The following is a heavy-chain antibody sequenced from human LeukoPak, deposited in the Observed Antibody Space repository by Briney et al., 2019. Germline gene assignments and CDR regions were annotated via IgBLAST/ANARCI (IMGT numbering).Heavy chain of an antibody. Sequence: GGSLRLSCAASGFTFSSYSMNWVRQAPGKGLEWVSSISSSSSYIYYADSVKGRLTISRDNAKNSLYLQMNSLRAEDTAVYYCARDPNYSSGWYGGGHFDYWGQGTLVTVSS. CDR3: ARDPNYSSGWYGGGHFDY. D-gene: IGHD6-19*01. V-gene: IGHV3-21*01. CDR2: ISSSSSYI. CDR1: GFTFSSYS. J-gene: IGHJ4*02.